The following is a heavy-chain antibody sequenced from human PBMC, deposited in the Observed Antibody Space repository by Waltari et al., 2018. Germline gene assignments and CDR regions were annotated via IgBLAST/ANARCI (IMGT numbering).Heavy chain of an antibody. V-gene: IGHV3-30*03. Sequence: QVQLVESGGGVVQPGRSMRLSCAASGFTFSSYGMHWDRQAPGKGLEWVAVISYDGSNKYYADSVKGRFTISRDNSKNTLYLQMNSLRAEDTAVYYCARVFTMSRLHMGYWGQGTLVTVSS. J-gene: IGHJ4*02. CDR2: ISYDGSNK. CDR3: ARVFTMSRLHMGY. CDR1: GFTFSSYG. D-gene: IGHD4-4*01.